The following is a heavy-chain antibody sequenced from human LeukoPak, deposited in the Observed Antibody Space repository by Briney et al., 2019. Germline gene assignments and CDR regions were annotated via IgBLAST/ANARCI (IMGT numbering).Heavy chain of an antibody. CDR1: GGSFSGYY. J-gene: IGHJ5*02. Sequence: PSETLSLTCAVYGGSFSGYYWSWIRQPPGKGLEWIGEINHSGSTNYNPSLKSRVTISVDTSKNQFSLKLSSVTAADTAVYYCARRPYYGSGSYRFDPWGQGTLVTVSS. D-gene: IGHD3-10*01. CDR2: INHSGST. V-gene: IGHV4-34*01. CDR3: ARRPYYGSGSYRFDP.